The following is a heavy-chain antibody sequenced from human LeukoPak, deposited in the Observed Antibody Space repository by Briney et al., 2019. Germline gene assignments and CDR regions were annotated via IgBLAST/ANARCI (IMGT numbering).Heavy chain of an antibody. CDR1: GFTFGSYS. D-gene: IGHD6-19*01. Sequence: GGSLRLSCAASGFTFGSYSMNWVRQAPGKGLGWVSSISSSSSYIYYADSVKGRFTISRDNAKNSLYLQMNSLRAEDTAVYYCARVGSGWYFDYWGQGTLVTVSS. CDR3: ARVGSGWYFDY. CDR2: ISSSSSYI. V-gene: IGHV3-21*01. J-gene: IGHJ4*02.